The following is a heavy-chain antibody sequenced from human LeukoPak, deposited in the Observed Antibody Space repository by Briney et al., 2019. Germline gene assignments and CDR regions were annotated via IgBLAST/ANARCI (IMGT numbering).Heavy chain of an antibody. V-gene: IGHV5-51*01. CDR1: GYSFTSNW. CDR3: ARLTAVVTFDY. CDR2: IYPSDSDT. J-gene: IGHJ4*02. Sequence: GESLKIPCKGSGYSFTSNWIGWVRQMPGKGLEWMGVIYPSDSDTRYSPSFQGQVTISADKSISTAYLQWRSLKVSDSAMYYCARLTAVVTFDYWGQGTLVTVSS. D-gene: IGHD4-23*01.